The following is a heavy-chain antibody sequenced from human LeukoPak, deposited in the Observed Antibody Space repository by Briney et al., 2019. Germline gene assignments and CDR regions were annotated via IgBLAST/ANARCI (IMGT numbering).Heavy chain of an antibody. J-gene: IGHJ4*02. Sequence: PSETLSLTCTVSDGSISSYYWSWIRQPPGKGLEWIGYIYYSGSTNYNPSLKSRVTISVDTSKNQFSLKLSSVTAADTAVYYCARQSTTVTSRFDYWGQGTLVTVSS. CDR1: DGSISSYY. CDR2: IYYSGST. V-gene: IGHV4-59*08. D-gene: IGHD4-17*01. CDR3: ARQSTTVTSRFDY.